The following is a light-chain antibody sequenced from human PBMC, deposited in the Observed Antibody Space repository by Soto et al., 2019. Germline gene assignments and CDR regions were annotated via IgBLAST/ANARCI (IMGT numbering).Light chain of an antibody. V-gene: IGLV2-14*01. CDR3: CSYTRTSNHSF. CDR2: EVR. J-gene: IGLJ1*01. CDR1: SSDIGGYDY. Sequence: QSALTQPASVSGSPGQSITISCTGTSSDIGGYDYVSWYQQRPGIAPKLMIYEVRYRPSGVSNRFSGSKSGNTASLAISGLQAEDEADYYCCSYTRTSNHSFFGSGTKVTVL.